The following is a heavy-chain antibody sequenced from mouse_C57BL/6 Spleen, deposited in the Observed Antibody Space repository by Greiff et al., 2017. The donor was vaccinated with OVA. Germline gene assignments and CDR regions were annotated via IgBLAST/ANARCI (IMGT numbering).Heavy chain of an antibody. V-gene: IGHV1-69*01. J-gene: IGHJ4*01. Sequence: VQLQQPGAELVMPGASVKLSCKASGYTFTSYWMHWVKQRPGQGLEWIGEIDPSDSYTNYNQKFKGKSTLTVDKSSSTAYMQLSSLTSEDSAVYYCANSNYGYYAMDYWGQGTSVTVSS. CDR3: ANSNYGYYAMDY. D-gene: IGHD2-5*01. CDR1: GYTFTSYW. CDR2: IDPSDSYT.